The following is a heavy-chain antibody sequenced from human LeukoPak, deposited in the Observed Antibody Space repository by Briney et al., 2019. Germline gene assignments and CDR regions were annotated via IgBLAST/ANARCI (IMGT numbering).Heavy chain of an antibody. CDR3: ARHPYTTYCISSSCYRWFDP. V-gene: IGHV5-51*01. Sequence: GESLRISCLASGYSFTNYWIGWVRQVPGEGLEWMAIIYPGDSDPRYNPSFRGQVTISADKSISTAYLQWSSLKASDTAMYYCARHPYTTYCISSSCYRWFDPWGQGTLVTVSS. D-gene: IGHD2-2*02. J-gene: IGHJ5*02. CDR1: GYSFTNYW. CDR2: IYPGDSDP.